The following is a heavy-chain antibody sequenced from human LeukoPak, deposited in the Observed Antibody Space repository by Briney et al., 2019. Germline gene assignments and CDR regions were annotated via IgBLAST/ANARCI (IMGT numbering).Heavy chain of an antibody. D-gene: IGHD3-10*01. CDR3: ARFDSYGPGRSY. CDR2: ISGSASST. V-gene: IGHV3-23*01. J-gene: IGHJ4*02. CDR1: GFMFSNYA. Sequence: PGGSLRLSCAVSGFMFSNYAMSWVRQAPGKGLEWVSAISGSASSTYYADSVKGRFTISRDNSENTVYLQMNSLGAEDTAVYYCARFDSYGPGRSYWGQGTLVTVSS.